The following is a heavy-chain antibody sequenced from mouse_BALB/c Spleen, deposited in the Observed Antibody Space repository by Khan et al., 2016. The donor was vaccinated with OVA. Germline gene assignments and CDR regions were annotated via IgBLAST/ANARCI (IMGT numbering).Heavy chain of an antibody. CDR3: ARLAYYYDSEGFAY. J-gene: IGHJ3*01. CDR2: ISSGGSYT. Sequence: EVQLQESGGDLVKPEGSLKLSCAASGFTFSTYGMSWVRQTPDKRLEWVATISSGGSYTYYPDSVQGRFTISRDNAKNTLYLQMSSLKSEDTAMFYWARLAYYYDSEGFAYWGQGTLVTVSA. CDR1: GFTFSTYG. D-gene: IGHD1-1*01. V-gene: IGHV5-6*01.